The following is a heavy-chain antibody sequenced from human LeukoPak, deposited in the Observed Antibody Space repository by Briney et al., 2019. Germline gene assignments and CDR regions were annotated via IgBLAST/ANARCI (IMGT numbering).Heavy chain of an antibody. CDR1: GYTFTNYS. CDR3: ARDRGVLRYFDWLFEFDY. D-gene: IGHD3-9*01. V-gene: IGHV1-8*03. CDR2: INPNSGNT. J-gene: IGHJ4*02. Sequence: ASVKVSCKASGYTFTNYSMNWVRQAPGQGLEWMGWINPNSGNTGYAQKFQGRVTITRNTSISTVYMELSSLGSEDTAVYYCARDRGVLRYFDWLFEFDYWGQGTLVTVSS.